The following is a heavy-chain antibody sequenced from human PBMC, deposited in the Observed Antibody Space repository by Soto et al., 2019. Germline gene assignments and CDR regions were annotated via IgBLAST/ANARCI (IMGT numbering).Heavy chain of an antibody. Sequence: QLQLQESGPGLVKPSETLSLTCTVSGGSISSSSYYWGWIRQPPGKGLEWIGSIYYSGSTYYNQSLKNLVTLSVDTSKNQFHLNMSSVTAADTAVYYCASGYVDYRISYWYFDLWGRGTLVTVSS. J-gene: IGHJ2*01. V-gene: IGHV4-39*01. CDR1: GGSISSSSYY. CDR3: ASGYVDYRISYWYFDL. D-gene: IGHD4-17*01. CDR2: IYYSGST.